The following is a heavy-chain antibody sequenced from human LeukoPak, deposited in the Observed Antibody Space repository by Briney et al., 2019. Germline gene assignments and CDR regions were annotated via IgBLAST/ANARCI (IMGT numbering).Heavy chain of an antibody. CDR1: GFTFSSYS. J-gene: IGHJ1*01. CDR3: AREGIVVVPRKSPGDFQH. D-gene: IGHD2-2*01. CDR2: ISSSSSTI. V-gene: IGHV3-48*01. Sequence: PGGSLRHSCAASGFTFSSYSMNWVRQAPGKGLEWVSYISSSSSTIYYADSVKGRFTISRDNAKNSLYLQMNSLRAEDTAVYYCAREGIVVVPRKSPGDFQHWGQGTLVTVSS.